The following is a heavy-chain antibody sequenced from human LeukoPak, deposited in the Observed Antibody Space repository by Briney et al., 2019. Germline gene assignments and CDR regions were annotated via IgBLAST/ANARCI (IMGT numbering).Heavy chain of an antibody. CDR2: TYYRSKWYN. D-gene: IGHD3-22*01. V-gene: IGHV6-1*01. CDR1: VDSVSSNSAA. J-gene: IGHJ4*02. CDR3: AGGGNYYDRSGYYYESSY. Sequence: SQTLSLTCAISVDSVSSNSAAWNWIRQSPSRGLEWLGRTYYRSKWYNDYAVSVKSRITINPDTSKNQFSLQLNSVTPEDTAVYYCAGGGNYYDRSGYYYESSYWGQGTLVTVSS.